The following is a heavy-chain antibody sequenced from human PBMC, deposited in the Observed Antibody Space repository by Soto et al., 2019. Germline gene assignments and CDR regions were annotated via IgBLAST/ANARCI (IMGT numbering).Heavy chain of an antibody. D-gene: IGHD6-25*01. CDR1: GFTFSSHV. CDR2: ISTGGGST. J-gene: IGHJ4*02. Sequence: EVQLLESGGGLVQPGGSLRLSCAASGFTFSSHVMSWVRQAPGKGLEWVSGISTGGGSTDYAASVKGRFTISRDNSKNTLHLKMKSLRAEDTAVYYCARSREIIASAGSFDYWGQGTLVTVSS. V-gene: IGHV3-23*01. CDR3: ARSREIIASAGSFDY.